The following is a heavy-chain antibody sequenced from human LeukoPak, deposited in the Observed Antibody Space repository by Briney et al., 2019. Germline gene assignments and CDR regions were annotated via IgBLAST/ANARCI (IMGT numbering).Heavy chain of an antibody. J-gene: IGHJ4*02. V-gene: IGHV4-39*01. CDR3: ARRGHYYDTSGYYYFDY. CDR1: GGSISNYY. CDR2: IYYRGST. Sequence: PSETLSLTCTVSGGSISNYYWGWIRQPPGKGLEWIGSIYYRGSTNDNPSLKSRVTISVDTSKNQFSLKLTSVTAADTAVYYCARRGHYYDTSGYYYFDYWGQGTLVTVSS. D-gene: IGHD3-22*01.